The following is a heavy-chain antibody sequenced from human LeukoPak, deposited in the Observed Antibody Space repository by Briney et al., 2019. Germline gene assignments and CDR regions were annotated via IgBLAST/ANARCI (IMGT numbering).Heavy chain of an antibody. Sequence: ASVKVSCKASGHTFTNYYIQWLRQAPGQGLEWMGWIEPNTGGTIYAQRFQGRVTMTRDTSLKTAYMELSGLRSDDTAVYYCANTVGYCSDFSCPGMAHWGQGTQVTVSS. V-gene: IGHV1-2*02. CDR1: GHTFTNYY. J-gene: IGHJ4*02. CDR3: ANTVGYCSDFSCPGMAH. CDR2: IEPNTGGT. D-gene: IGHD2-15*01.